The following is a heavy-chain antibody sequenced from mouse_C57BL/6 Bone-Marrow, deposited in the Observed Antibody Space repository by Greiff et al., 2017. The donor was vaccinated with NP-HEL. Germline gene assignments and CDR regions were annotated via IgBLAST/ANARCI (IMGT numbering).Heavy chain of an antibody. Sequence: VQLVESGPGLVQPSQSLSITCTVSGFSLTSYGVHWVRQSPGQGLEWLGVIWSGGSTDYNAAFIYRLSISKDNSKSQVFFKMNSLQADDTAIDYCARKGPPGFAYWGQGTLVTVSA. J-gene: IGHJ3*01. CDR3: ARKGPPGFAY. V-gene: IGHV2-2*01. CDR2: IWSGGST. CDR1: GFSLTSYG.